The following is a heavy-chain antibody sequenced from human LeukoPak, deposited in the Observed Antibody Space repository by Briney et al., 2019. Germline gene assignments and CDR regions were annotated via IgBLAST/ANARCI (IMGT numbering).Heavy chain of an antibody. J-gene: IGHJ5*02. CDR1: GFTFSIYA. V-gene: IGHV3-23*01. Sequence: GGSLRLSCAASGFTFSIYAMSWVRQAPGKGLEWVSTISGSGGSTYYADSVKGRFTVSRDNSKNTLYLQMNSLGAEDTAVYYCAKVGSSWYPDWFDPWGQGTLVTVSS. CDR3: AKVGSSWYPDWFDP. D-gene: IGHD6-13*01. CDR2: ISGSGGST.